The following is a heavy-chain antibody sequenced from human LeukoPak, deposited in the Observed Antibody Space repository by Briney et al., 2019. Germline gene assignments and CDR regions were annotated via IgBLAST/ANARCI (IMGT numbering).Heavy chain of an antibody. Sequence: GGSLRLSCPVSEFTSSTSAMSWVRQAPGKGLEWVSAISGSGGSTYYADSVKGRFTVSRDNSKNTLYLQMNSLRAEDTAVYYCAKDRDYDSSGYWDPWGQGTLVTVSS. J-gene: IGHJ5*02. CDR3: AKDRDYDSSGYWDP. CDR2: ISGSGGST. V-gene: IGHV3-23*01. CDR1: EFTSSTSA. D-gene: IGHD3-22*01.